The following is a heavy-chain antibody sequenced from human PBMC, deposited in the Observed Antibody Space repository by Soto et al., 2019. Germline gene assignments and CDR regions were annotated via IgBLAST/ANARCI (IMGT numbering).Heavy chain of an antibody. D-gene: IGHD3-22*01. V-gene: IGHV1-18*01. CDR2: ISAYNGNT. CDR3: ARTSTYFYDSSGYLDY. CDR1: GYTFTTYG. Sequence: QVQLVQSGAEVNKPGASVKVSCKASGYTFTTYGISWVRQAPGQGLEWMGWISAYNGNTNYAQKLQGRVTVTTDTSTSTAYMELRSLRSDDTAVYYCARTSTYFYDSSGYLDYWGQGTLVTVSS. J-gene: IGHJ4*02.